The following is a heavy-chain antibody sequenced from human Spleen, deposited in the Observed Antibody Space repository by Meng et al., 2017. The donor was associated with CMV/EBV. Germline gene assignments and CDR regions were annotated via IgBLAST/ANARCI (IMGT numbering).Heavy chain of an antibody. J-gene: IGHJ4*02. CDR3: VRGGEHCTKTSCFY. CDR2: ISYDGSNK. CDR1: GFTFSTHA. D-gene: IGHD2-2*01. V-gene: IGHV3-30-3*01. Sequence: GESLKISCAASGFTFSTHAIHWVRQAPGKGLEWVAVISYDGSNKYYADSVKGRFTISRDNSKNTLYLQMNSLRAEDTAVYYCVRGGEHCTKTSCFYWGQGTQVTVSS.